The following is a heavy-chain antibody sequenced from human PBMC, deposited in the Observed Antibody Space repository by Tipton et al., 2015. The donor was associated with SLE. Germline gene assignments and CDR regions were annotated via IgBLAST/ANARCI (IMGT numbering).Heavy chain of an antibody. CDR1: GGSFSFDY. J-gene: IGHJ4*02. V-gene: IGHV4-4*07. CDR2: IYSSGDR. Sequence: TLSLTCTVSGGSFSFDYWSWIRQSAGRGLEWIGRIYSSGDRDYNPSLRSRVTMSIDASQNRVSLRLKSVSAADTAVYYCARCDIVALDSYFDYWGQGTLVTVSS. D-gene: IGHD5-12*01. CDR3: ARCDIVALDSYFDY.